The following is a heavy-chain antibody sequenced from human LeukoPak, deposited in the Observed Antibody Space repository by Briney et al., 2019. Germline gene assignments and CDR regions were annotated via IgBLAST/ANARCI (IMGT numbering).Heavy chain of an antibody. Sequence: SETLSLTCAVYGGSFSGYYWSWIRQPPGKGLEWIGEINHSGSTNYNPSLKSRVTISVDTSKNQFSLKLSSVTAADTAVYYCARVGWKVRRSTTTFDYWGQGTLVTVSS. V-gene: IGHV4-34*01. CDR1: GGSFSGYY. CDR2: INHSGST. CDR3: ARVGWKVRRSTTTFDY. D-gene: IGHD1-1*01. J-gene: IGHJ4*02.